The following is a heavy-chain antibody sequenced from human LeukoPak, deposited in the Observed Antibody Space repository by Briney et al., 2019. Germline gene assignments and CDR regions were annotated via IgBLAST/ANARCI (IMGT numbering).Heavy chain of an antibody. Sequence: SQTLSLTCTVSGGSISSGTSYWSWIRQHPGKGLEWIGYIYYSGSTYYNPSLKSRVTISVDTSKNQFSLKLSSVTAADTAVYYCARGFASSSSAYWGQGTLVTVSS. J-gene: IGHJ4*02. CDR1: GGSISSGTSY. CDR3: ARGFASSSSAY. V-gene: IGHV4-31*03. D-gene: IGHD6-13*01. CDR2: IYYSGST.